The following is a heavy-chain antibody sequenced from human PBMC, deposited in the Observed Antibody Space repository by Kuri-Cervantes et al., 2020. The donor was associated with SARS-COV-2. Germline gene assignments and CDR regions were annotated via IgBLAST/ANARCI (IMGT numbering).Heavy chain of an antibody. CDR2: IYYSGST. CDR1: GGSISSSSYY. CDR3: ARRESSRAFDY. J-gene: IGHJ4*02. V-gene: IGHV4-39*01. D-gene: IGHD6-6*01. Sequence: SETLSLTCTVSGGSISSSSYYWGWIRQPPGKGLEWIGSIYYSGSTYYNPSLKSRVTISVDTSKNQFSLKLSSVTAADTAVYYCARRESSRAFDYWGQGTLVTVSS.